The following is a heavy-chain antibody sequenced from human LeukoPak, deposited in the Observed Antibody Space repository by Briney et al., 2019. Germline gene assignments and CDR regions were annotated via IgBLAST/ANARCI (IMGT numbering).Heavy chain of an antibody. J-gene: IGHJ4*02. CDR1: GGSFSGYY. CDR2: INHSGST. V-gene: IGHV4-34*01. Sequence: PSETLSLTCAVYGGSFSGYYWSWLRQPPGKGLEWIGEINHSGSTNYNPSLKSRVTISVATSKNQFSLKLNSVTAADTAVYYCARNPGPLNTGDYWGQGTLVTVSS. D-gene: IGHD1-14*01. CDR3: ARNPGPLNTGDY.